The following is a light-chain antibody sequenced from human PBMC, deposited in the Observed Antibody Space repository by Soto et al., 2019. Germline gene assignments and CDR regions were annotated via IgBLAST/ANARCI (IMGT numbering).Light chain of an antibody. Sequence: DIVMTQSPDSLAVSLGERATFNCKSSQSVLSGSNNKNYLAWYQQKPGQPPKLLIYWASTRESGVPDRFSGSGSGTDFTLTISSLQAEDVAVYYCQHYYSTPPTFGGGTKVEIK. CDR3: QHYYSTPPT. J-gene: IGKJ4*01. CDR1: QSVLSGSNNKNY. CDR2: WAS. V-gene: IGKV4-1*01.